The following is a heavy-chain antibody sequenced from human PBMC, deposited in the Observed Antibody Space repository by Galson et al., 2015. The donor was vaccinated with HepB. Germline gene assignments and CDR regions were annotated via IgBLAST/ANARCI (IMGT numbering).Heavy chain of an antibody. V-gene: IGHV3-66*01. D-gene: IGHD3-22*01. Sequence: SLRLSCAASGITVSRNYMSWVRQAPGKGLEWVSVIYRGGKTYYADSVKGRFTISRDNSKNTLYLQMNSLRAEDTAVYYCARDMYDSSGYYSDYWGQGTLVTVSS. CDR3: ARDMYDSSGYYSDY. CDR2: IYRGGKT. J-gene: IGHJ4*02. CDR1: GITVSRNY.